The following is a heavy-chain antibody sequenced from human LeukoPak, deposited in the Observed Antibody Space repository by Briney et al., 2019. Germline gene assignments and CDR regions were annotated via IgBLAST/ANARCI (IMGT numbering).Heavy chain of an antibody. D-gene: IGHD4-17*01. Sequence: SETLSLTCTVSGGSISSYYWSWIRQPPGKGLEGIGYIYYSGSTNYNPSLKSRVTISVDTSKNQFSLKLSSVTAADTAVYYCARPDYGDYGRFDYWGQGALVTVSS. CDR3: ARPDYGDYGRFDY. J-gene: IGHJ4*02. CDR2: IYYSGST. CDR1: GGSISSYY. V-gene: IGHV4-59*08.